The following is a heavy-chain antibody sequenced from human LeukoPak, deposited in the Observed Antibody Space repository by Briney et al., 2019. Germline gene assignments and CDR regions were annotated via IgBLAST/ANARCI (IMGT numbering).Heavy chain of an antibody. J-gene: IGHJ4*02. D-gene: IGHD4-11*01. CDR2: INPSGGST. Sequence: ASVKVSCKASGYTFTSYGISWVRQAPGQGLEWMGVINPSGGSTSYPQKFQGRVTMTRDTSTSTVYMELSSLRSEDTAVYYCARFMTTVTGFDYWGQGTLVTVSS. CDR3: ARFMTTVTGFDY. CDR1: GYTFTSYG. V-gene: IGHV1-46*01.